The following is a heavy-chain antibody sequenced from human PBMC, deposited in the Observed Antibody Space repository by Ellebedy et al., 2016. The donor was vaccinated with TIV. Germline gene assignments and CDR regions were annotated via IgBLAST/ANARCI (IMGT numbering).Heavy chain of an antibody. J-gene: IGHJ6*03. V-gene: IGHV4-4*02. CDR3: ARVPADPWGRRDYYMDV. Sequence: SETLSLTXAVSGGSISSSNWWSWVRQPPGKGLEWIGEIYHSGSTNYNPSLKSRVTISVDTSKNQFSLKLSSVTAADTAVYYCARVPADPWGRRDYYMDVWGKGTTVTVSS. CDR2: IYHSGST. CDR1: GGSISSSNW. D-gene: IGHD1-26*01.